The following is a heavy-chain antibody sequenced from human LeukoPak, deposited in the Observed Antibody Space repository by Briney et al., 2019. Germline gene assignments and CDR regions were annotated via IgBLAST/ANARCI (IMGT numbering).Heavy chain of an antibody. J-gene: IGHJ3*02. D-gene: IGHD1-26*01. CDR3: TTEGFEYSGSWVAFDI. V-gene: IGHV3-15*01. CDR2: IKPKTDGGTT. Sequence: PGGSLRLSCAASGFTFSNAWMNWVRQAPGKGLEWGVSIKPKTDGGTTDYAAPVKGRFTISRDDSRNTLYLQMNSLKAEDTAVYYCTTEGFEYSGSWVAFDIWGQGTVVTVSS. CDR1: GFTFSNAW.